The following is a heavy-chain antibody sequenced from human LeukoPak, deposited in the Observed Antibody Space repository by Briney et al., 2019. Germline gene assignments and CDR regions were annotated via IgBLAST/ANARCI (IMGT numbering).Heavy chain of an antibody. CDR1: VFTFSDAW. CDR3: TTVSTGDYGYYYYYGMDV. V-gene: IGHV3-15*01. CDR2: IKSKTHGGTT. Sequence: GGSLRLSCAASVFTFSDAWMSCVRHAPGKGRMWGGRIKSKTHGGTTDYAAPVKGRFTISRDDSKNTLYLQMNSLKTEDTAVYYCTTVSTGDYGYYYYYGMDVWGQGTTVTVSS. D-gene: IGHD4-17*01. J-gene: IGHJ6*02.